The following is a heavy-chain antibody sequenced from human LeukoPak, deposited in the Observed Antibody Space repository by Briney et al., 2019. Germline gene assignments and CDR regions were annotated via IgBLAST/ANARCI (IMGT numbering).Heavy chain of an antibody. CDR1: GFSFNNYG. CDR2: IIYDGYYK. V-gene: IGHV3-30*18. CDR3: AKDLITKVRGSPMDV. Sequence: GGSLRLSCAASGFSFNNYGMHWVRQAPGKGLEWVALIIYDGYYKYYADSVKGRFTISRDDSKNTLYLQMNSLRGDDTAVYYCAKDLITKVRGSPMDVWGQGTTVTVSS. J-gene: IGHJ6*02. D-gene: IGHD3-10*01.